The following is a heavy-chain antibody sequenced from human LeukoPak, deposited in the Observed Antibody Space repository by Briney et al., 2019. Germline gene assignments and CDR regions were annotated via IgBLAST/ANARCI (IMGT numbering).Heavy chain of an antibody. J-gene: IGHJ5*02. CDR1: GYTFTSYA. D-gene: IGHD2-2*02. CDR3: ARDLGCSGTSCYTGWFDP. CDR2: INAGNGNT. Sequence: ASVKVSCKASGYTFTSYAMHWVRQAPGQRLEWMGWINAGNGNTKYSQEFQGRVTITRDTSASTAYMELSSLRSEDMAVYYCARDLGCSGTSCYTGWFDPWGQGTLVTVSS. V-gene: IGHV1-3*03.